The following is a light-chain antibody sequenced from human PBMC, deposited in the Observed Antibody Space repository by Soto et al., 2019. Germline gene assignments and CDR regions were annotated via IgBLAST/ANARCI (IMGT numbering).Light chain of an antibody. J-gene: IGKJ4*01. V-gene: IGKV1-5*03. CDR3: QQYDSYPLT. Sequence: DIPMTQSPSTLSASVGDRVTITCRASQSISSWLAWYQQKPGKAPNLLIYKASSLKSGIPSRFSSSGSGTEFTLTISSLQPDDFATYYCQQYDSYPLTFGGGTKVEIK. CDR2: KAS. CDR1: QSISSW.